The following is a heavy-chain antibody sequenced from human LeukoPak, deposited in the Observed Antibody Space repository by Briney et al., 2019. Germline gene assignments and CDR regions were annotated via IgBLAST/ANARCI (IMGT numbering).Heavy chain of an antibody. CDR2: ISGSGSST. CDR1: GFTFSSYA. J-gene: IGHJ4*02. Sequence: GGSLRLSCAASGFTFSSYAMSWVRQAPGKGLEWVSAISGSGSSTYYADSVKGRFTISRDNSKNTLYLQMNSLRAEDTAVYYCAKVHKRFLEWLFGGGYDYWGQGTLVTVSS. D-gene: IGHD3-3*01. CDR3: AKVHKRFLEWLFGGGYDY. V-gene: IGHV3-23*01.